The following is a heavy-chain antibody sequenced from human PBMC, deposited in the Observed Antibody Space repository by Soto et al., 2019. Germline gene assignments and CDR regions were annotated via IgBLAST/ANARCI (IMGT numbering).Heavy chain of an antibody. CDR1: GGSISSYY. D-gene: IGHD3-3*01. CDR3: ARSSDFWSGYYTGWWFDP. J-gene: IGHJ5*02. V-gene: IGHV4-59*08. Sequence: SETLSLTCTVSGGSISSYYWSWIRQPPGKGLEWIGYIYYSGSTNYNPSLKSRATISVDTSKNQFSLKLSSVTAADTAVYYCARSSDFWSGYYTGWWFDPWGQGTLVTVSS. CDR2: IYYSGST.